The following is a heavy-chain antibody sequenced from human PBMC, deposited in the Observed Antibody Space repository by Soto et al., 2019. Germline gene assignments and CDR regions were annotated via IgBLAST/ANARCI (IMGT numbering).Heavy chain of an antibody. V-gene: IGHV3-33*01. CDR1: GFTFSSYG. J-gene: IGHJ4*02. CDR2: IWYDGSNK. D-gene: IGHD1-7*01. CDR3: AAGTSVVPNDY. Sequence: QVQLVESGGGVVQPGRSLRLSCAASGFTFSSYGMHWVRQAPGKGLEWVAVIWYDGSNKYYADSVKGRFTISRDNSKNTLYLQMNSLRAEDTAVYYCAAGTSVVPNDYWGQGTLVTVSS.